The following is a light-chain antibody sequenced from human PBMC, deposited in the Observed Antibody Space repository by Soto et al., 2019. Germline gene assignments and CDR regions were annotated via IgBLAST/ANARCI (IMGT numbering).Light chain of an antibody. CDR2: KAS. V-gene: IGKV1-5*03. Sequence: DIQMTQSPSTLSASVGDRVTITCRASQSISTLLAWYQQKPGKAPKLLIYKASTLESGVPPRFSGSGSGTEFTLTISSLQPDDFAIYYCQHYNSYWTFGQGTRVEIK. CDR3: QHYNSYWT. J-gene: IGKJ1*01. CDR1: QSISTL.